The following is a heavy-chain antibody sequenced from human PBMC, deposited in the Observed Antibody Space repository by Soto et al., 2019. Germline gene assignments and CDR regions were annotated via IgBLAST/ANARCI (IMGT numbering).Heavy chain of an antibody. V-gene: IGHV4-30-4*01. Sequence: QVQLQESGPGLVKPSETLSLTCTVSGGSISGGIYYWSWVRQSPGKGLGWIGYIFHSGSTFYNPSLGSRVTISVDTSKNQFSLRLSSVTAADTAVYYCASEIIPLTTDWYFDLWGRGTLVTVSS. CDR2: IFHSGST. CDR1: GGSISGGIYY. J-gene: IGHJ2*01. D-gene: IGHD4-17*01. CDR3: ASEIIPLTTDWYFDL.